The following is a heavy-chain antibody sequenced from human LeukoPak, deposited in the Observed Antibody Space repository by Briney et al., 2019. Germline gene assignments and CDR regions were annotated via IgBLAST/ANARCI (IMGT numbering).Heavy chain of an antibody. J-gene: IGHJ4*02. V-gene: IGHV1-3*01. D-gene: IGHD6-19*01. CDR3: AARPGIEVAGFDF. Sequence: ASVKVSCKASGYTFTDSAIHWVRQAPGQRLEWMGWINPGNSNTKYSPKFKYRVTITRDTSASTAYMELISLTSEDTAVYYCAARPGIEVAGFDFWGQGTLVTVSS. CDR2: INPGNSNT. CDR1: GYTFTDSA.